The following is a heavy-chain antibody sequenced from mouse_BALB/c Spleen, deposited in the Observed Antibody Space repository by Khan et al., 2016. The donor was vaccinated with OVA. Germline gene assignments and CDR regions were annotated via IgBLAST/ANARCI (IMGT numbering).Heavy chain of an antibody. CDR3: ARLAYYYDSEGFAY. V-gene: IGHV5-6*01. CDR1: GFTFSTYG. D-gene: IGHD1-1*01. CDR2: VSTGGHYT. J-gene: IGHJ3*01. Sequence: EVELVESGGDVVKPGGSLTLSCAASGFTFSTYGMSWVRQTPDKRLEWVATVSTGGHYTYYPATVKGRFTISRDNAKNTLYLQMISLKSEDTAIFYCARLAYYYDSEGFAYWGQGTLVTVSA.